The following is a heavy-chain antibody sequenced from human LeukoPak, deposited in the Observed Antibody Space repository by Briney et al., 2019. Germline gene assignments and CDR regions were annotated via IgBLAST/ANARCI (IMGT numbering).Heavy chain of an antibody. D-gene: IGHD2-15*01. CDR1: GFTFSSAW. J-gene: IGHJ4*02. CDR2: IKSKSDGGPT. V-gene: IGHV3-15*01. Sequence: GGPLSLSGAASGFTFSSAWRAWARKAQGKRRMWVGRIKSKSDGGPTEYAAPVKGRFTISTDASKNTLYLQMNSLGTEDTAVYYCTTYYCSGGRCSHFDYWGQGSLVTVSP. CDR3: TTYYCSGGRCSHFDY.